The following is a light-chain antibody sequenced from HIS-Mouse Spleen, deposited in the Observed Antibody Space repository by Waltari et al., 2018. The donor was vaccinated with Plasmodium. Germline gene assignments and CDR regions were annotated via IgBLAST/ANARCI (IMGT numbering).Light chain of an antibody. CDR3: QQYDNLPRALT. V-gene: IGKV1-33*01. Sequence: DIQMTQSPSSLSASVGERVTITCQASQDISNYLNWYQQKPGKAPKLLIYDASNLETGVPSRFSGSGSGTDFTFTISSLQPEDIATYYCQQYDNLPRALTFGGGTKVEIK. J-gene: IGKJ4*01. CDR1: QDISNY. CDR2: DAS.